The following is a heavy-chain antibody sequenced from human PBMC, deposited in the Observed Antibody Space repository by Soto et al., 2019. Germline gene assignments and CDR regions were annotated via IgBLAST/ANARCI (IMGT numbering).Heavy chain of an antibody. Sequence: ASVKVSCKASGYTFTGYYMHWVRQAPGQGLEWMGWINPNSGGTNYAQKFQGWVTMTRDTSISTAYMELSRLRSDDTAVYYCTRAVLEDTAMVISGYFDLWGRGTLVTVSS. V-gene: IGHV1-2*04. J-gene: IGHJ2*01. D-gene: IGHD5-18*01. CDR1: GYTFTGYY. CDR2: INPNSGGT. CDR3: TRAVLEDTAMVISGYFDL.